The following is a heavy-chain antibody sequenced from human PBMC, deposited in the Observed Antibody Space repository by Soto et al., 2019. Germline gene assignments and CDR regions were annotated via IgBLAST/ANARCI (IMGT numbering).Heavy chain of an antibody. V-gene: IGHV3-30-3*01. Sequence: SLRLSCAASGLTFSSYAMHWVRQAPGKGLEWVGVISYDGSNKYYADSVKGRFTISRDNSKNTLYLQMNSLRAEDTAVYYCARALGRGSYRSYYYGMDVWGQGTTVTVSS. CDR2: ISYDGSNK. CDR1: GLTFSSYA. CDR3: ARALGRGSYRSYYYGMDV. J-gene: IGHJ6*02. D-gene: IGHD1-26*01.